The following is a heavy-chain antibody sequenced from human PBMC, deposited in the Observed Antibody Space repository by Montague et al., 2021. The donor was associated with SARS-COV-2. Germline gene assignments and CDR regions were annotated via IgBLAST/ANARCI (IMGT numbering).Heavy chain of an antibody. CDR1: SGSLSNYY. J-gene: IGHJ4*02. CDR3: ARNMAY. D-gene: IGHD2/OR15-2a*01. CDR2: MYETGNM. V-gene: IGHV4-4*09. Sequence: SETLFLTCTVSSGSLSNYYWSWIRQSPDKGLEWIGYMYETGNMIYSPSLRSRVSISADTSKGQFSLRLTSVTAADSARYYCARNMAYWGQGVLVTV.